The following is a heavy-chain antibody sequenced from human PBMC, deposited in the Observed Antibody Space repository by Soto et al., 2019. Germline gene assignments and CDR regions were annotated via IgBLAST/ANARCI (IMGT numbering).Heavy chain of an antibody. D-gene: IGHD2-2*01. CDR3: VRDLGYCSGTSCRNRFDP. J-gene: IGHJ5*02. CDR2: ISTFNGNT. Sequence: QVQLVQSGAEVKKPGASVKVSCETSGYTFANYGISWVRQAPGQGLEWMAWISTFNGNTNYAQKFQSRVTMTTDTSTSTVYMELGSLRADDTAVYYCVRDLGYCSGTSCRNRFDPWGQGTLVTVSS. V-gene: IGHV1-18*01. CDR1: GYTFANYG.